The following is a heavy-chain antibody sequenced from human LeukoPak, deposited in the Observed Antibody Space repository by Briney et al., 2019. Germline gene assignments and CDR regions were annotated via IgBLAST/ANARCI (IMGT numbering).Heavy chain of an antibody. J-gene: IGHJ4*02. CDR2: IDPNSGGT. CDR3: ARLTVTATPIDY. CDR1: GYTFTGYY. Sequence: ASVKVSCKASGYTFTGYYMHWVRQAPGQGLEWMGRIDPNSGGTNYAQKFQGRVTMTRDTSISTAYMELSRLRSDGTAVYNCARLTVTATPIDYWGQGTLVTVSS. D-gene: IGHD4-11*01. V-gene: IGHV1-2*06.